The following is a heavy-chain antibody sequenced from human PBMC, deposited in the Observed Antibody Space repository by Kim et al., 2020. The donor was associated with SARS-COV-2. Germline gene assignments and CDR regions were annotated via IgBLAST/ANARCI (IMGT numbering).Heavy chain of an antibody. V-gene: IGHV3-23*01. CDR3: AKVSSYYADYVCLDY. J-gene: IGHJ4*02. CDR1: GFDFNSYA. CDR2: IGGNDSGT. D-gene: IGHD2-15*01. Sequence: GGSLRLSCAASGFDFNSYAMNWVRQAPGKGLEWVASIGGNDSGTYYADSVKGRFTISRDNSKNTLYLQMNSLRVDDTAIYYCAKVSSYYADYVCLDYWGQGTLVTASS.